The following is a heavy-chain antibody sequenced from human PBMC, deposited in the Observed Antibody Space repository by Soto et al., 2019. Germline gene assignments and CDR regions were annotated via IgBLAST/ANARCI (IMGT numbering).Heavy chain of an antibody. Sequence: QITLKESGPTLVKPTQTVTLTCTFSGFSLTTSGVAVGWIRQPPGKALEWLALIYGDDNTRYNPSLKTRVTITKDTSKNQVVLTMTNMDPVDTATYHCAHRQYSTFDYWGQGTLVTVSS. CDR2: IYGDDNT. D-gene: IGHD2-21*01. V-gene: IGHV2-5*02. J-gene: IGHJ4*02. CDR3: AHRQYSTFDY. CDR1: GFSLTTSGVA.